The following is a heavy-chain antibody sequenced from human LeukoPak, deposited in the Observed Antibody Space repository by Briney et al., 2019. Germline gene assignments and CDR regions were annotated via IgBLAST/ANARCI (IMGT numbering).Heavy chain of an antibody. Sequence: ASVKVSCKASGYTFTSYYMHWVRQAPGQGLEWMGIINPSGGSTSYAQKFQGRVTMTRDTSTSTVYMELSNLRSEDTAVYYCARDPVREFGELLYDAFDIWGQGTMVTVSS. D-gene: IGHD3-10*01. CDR1: GYTFTSYY. CDR2: INPSGGST. CDR3: ARDPVREFGELLYDAFDI. V-gene: IGHV1-46*03. J-gene: IGHJ3*02.